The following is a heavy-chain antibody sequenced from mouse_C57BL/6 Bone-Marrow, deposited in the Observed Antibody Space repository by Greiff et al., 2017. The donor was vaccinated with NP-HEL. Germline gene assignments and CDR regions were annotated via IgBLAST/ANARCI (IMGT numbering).Heavy chain of an antibody. CDR3: APITTVVDWYVDV. Sequence: QVQLQQSGAELVKPGASVKISCKASGYAFSRYWMNWVKQRHGKGLEWIGQIYPGDGVTTYNGKVKGKATMTADKSSSTAYMQLSSLTSEDSAVYFCAPITTVVDWYVDVWGTGTTVTVSS. D-gene: IGHD1-1*01. V-gene: IGHV1-80*01. CDR2: IYPGDGVT. J-gene: IGHJ1*03. CDR1: GYAFSRYW.